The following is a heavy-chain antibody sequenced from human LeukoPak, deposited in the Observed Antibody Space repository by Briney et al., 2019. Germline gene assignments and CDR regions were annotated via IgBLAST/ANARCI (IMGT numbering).Heavy chain of an antibody. Sequence: GGSLRLSCAASGFTFSSYWMSWVRQAPGKGLEWVSAISGSGVSTYYADSVKGRFTVSRDNSKNTLYLQMSSLRAEDTAVYYCAKDERNWNYNLASQTYDWGQGTLVTVSS. CDR2: ISGSGVST. D-gene: IGHD1-7*01. V-gene: IGHV3-23*01. J-gene: IGHJ4*02. CDR3: AKDERNWNYNLASQTYD. CDR1: GFTFSSYW.